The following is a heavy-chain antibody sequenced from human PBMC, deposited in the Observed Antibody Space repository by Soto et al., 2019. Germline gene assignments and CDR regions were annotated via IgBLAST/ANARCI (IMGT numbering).Heavy chain of an antibody. CDR1: GYTFTNNG. D-gene: IGHD3-9*01. CDR3: ARVKGLDWQQPRDY. V-gene: IGHV1-3*04. J-gene: IGHJ4*02. CDR2: INTGTGTT. Sequence: QVQLVQSGAEVRKPGASVKVSCKTSGYTFTNNGMHWVRQAPGQRLEWMGWINTGTGTTKYSQKFLARVSLTRDTSASTAYMEISSLGSADRAIYFCARVKGLDWQQPRDYWGQGNLGTGSS.